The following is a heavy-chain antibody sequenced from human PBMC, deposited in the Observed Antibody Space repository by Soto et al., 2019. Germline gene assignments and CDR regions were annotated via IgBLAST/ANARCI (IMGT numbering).Heavy chain of an antibody. Sequence: QVQLVESGGGVVQPGGSLRLSCVASGFAFGSYGMHWVRRAPGKGLEWVAVIWYDGSTAYYADSVKGRFTISRDNSKNNLFLHLNSLLAEDTAGYYSASAGVRGFFVPVFYGLDVWGNGAKGTVSS. D-gene: IGHD3-10*01. CDR1: GFAFGSYG. J-gene: IGHJ6*04. CDR2: IWYDGSTA. V-gene: IGHV3-33*01. CDR3: ASAGVRGFFVPVFYGLDV.